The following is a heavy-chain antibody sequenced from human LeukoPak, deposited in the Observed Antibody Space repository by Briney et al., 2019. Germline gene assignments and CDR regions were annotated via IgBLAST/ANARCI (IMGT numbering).Heavy chain of an antibody. V-gene: IGHV3-53*01. J-gene: IGHJ3*02. CDR3: ASVEGGSYGALGAFDI. CDR1: GFTFSSYA. D-gene: IGHD1-26*01. Sequence: GGSLRLSCAASGFTFSSYAMSWVRQAPGKGLEWVSVIYSGGSTYYADSVKGRFTISRDNSKNTLYLQMNSLRAEDTAVYYCASVEGGSYGALGAFDIWGQGTMVTVSS. CDR2: IYSGGST.